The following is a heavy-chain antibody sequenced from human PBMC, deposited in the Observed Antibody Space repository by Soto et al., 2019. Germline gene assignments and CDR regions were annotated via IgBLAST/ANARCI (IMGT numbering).Heavy chain of an antibody. CDR3: ARDRVDTAMVPVFDY. J-gene: IGHJ4*02. D-gene: IGHD5-18*01. CDR1: GFTFSSYS. V-gene: IGHV3-21*01. Sequence: GGSLRLSCAASGFTFSSYSMNWVRQAPGKGLEWVSSISSSSSYIYYADSVKGRFTISRDNAKNSLYLQMNSLRAEDTAVYYCARDRVDTAMVPVFDYWGQGTLVTVSS. CDR2: ISSSSSYI.